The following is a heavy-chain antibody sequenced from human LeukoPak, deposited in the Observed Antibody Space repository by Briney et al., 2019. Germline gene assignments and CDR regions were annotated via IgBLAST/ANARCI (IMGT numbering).Heavy chain of an antibody. D-gene: IGHD3-10*01. V-gene: IGHV7-4-1*02. J-gene: IGHJ3*02. CDR2: VNTNTGNP. Sequence: GASVKGSFKASGYTFTSYAMNWVRQAPGHGLGWVGWVNTNTGNPTYAQGFTGRFVFSLDTSVSTAYLQISSLKAEDTAVYYCARDHYYYGSGSYYKQAFDIWGQGTMVTVSS. CDR1: GYTFTSYA. CDR3: ARDHYYYGSGSYYKQAFDI.